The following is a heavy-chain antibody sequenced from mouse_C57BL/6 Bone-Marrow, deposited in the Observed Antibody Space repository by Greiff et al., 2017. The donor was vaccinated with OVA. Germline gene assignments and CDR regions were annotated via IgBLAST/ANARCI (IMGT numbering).Heavy chain of an antibody. J-gene: IGHJ4*01. CDR2: IDPETGGT. D-gene: IGHD2-5*01. Sequence: VKVVESGAELVRPGASVTLPCKASGYTFPDYEMHWVKQTPVHGLEWIGAIDPETGGTAYNQKFKGKAILTADQSSSTAYMELRSLTSEDSAVYYCTRGYSNYYAMDYWGQGTSVTVSS. CDR1: GYTFPDYE. V-gene: IGHV1-15*01. CDR3: TRGYSNYYAMDY.